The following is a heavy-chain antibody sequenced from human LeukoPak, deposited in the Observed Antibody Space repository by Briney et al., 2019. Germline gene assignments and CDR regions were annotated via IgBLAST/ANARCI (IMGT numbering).Heavy chain of an antibody. J-gene: IGHJ6*02. CDR2: IIPILGIA. D-gene: IGHD3-10*01. V-gene: IGHV1-69*04. Sequence: SVKVSCKASGGTFSSYAISWVRQAPGQGLEWMGRIIPILGIANYAQKFQGRVTITADKSTSPAYMELSSLRSEDTAVYYCARAARRYYGSGTRGYYYGMDVWGQGTTVTVSS. CDR1: GGTFSSYA. CDR3: ARAARRYYGSGTRGYYYGMDV.